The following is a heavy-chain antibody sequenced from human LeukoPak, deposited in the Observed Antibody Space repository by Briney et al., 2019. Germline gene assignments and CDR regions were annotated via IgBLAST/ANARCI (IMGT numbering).Heavy chain of an antibody. CDR3: ARAPSGYSYGHPYYFDY. D-gene: IGHD5-18*01. J-gene: IGHJ4*02. Sequence: SETLSLTCTVSGGSISSYYWSWIRQPPGKGLEWIGYIYYSGSTNYNPSLKSRVTISVDTSKKQFSLKLSSVTAADTAVYYCARAPSGYSYGHPYYFDYWGQGTLVTVSS. CDR1: GGSISSYY. V-gene: IGHV4-59*12. CDR2: IYYSGST.